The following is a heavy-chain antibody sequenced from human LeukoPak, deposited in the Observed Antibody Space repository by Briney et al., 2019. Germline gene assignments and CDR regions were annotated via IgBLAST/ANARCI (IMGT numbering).Heavy chain of an antibody. Sequence: KASETLSLTCTVYDDSISGYYWSWIRQPPGKGLEWIGNIYYTGSTNYNPSLKSRVTISVDTSKNQFSLKLNSVTAADTAVYYCARADRAGDYGYYFDYWGQGTPVTVSS. J-gene: IGHJ4*02. V-gene: IGHV4-59*01. CDR2: IYYTGST. CDR3: ARADRAGDYGYYFDY. CDR1: DDSISGYY. D-gene: IGHD4-17*01.